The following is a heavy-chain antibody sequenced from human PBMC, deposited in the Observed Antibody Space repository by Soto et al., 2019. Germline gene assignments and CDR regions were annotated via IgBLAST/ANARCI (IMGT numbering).Heavy chain of an antibody. D-gene: IGHD2-15*01. CDR3: ARDHCSGGSCRDFDY. Sequence: EVQLVESGGGLVQPGGSLRLSCAASGFTVSSNYMSWVRQAPGKGLEWVSVIYSGGSTYYADSVKGRFTISRDNSKNTLYLQMNSLRAEDTAVYYSARDHCSGGSCRDFDYWGQGTLVTVSS. CDR2: IYSGGST. CDR1: GFTVSSNY. J-gene: IGHJ4*02. V-gene: IGHV3-66*01.